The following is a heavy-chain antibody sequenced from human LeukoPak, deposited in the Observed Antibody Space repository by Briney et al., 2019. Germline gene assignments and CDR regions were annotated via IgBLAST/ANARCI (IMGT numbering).Heavy chain of an antibody. D-gene: IGHD6-6*01. Sequence: ASVKVSCKASGYTFTSYGISWVRQAPGQGLEWMGWISAYNRNTNYAQKLQGRVTMTTDTSTSTAYMELRSLRSDDTAVYYCARDGGIGIAARPRWFDPWGQGTLVTVSS. J-gene: IGHJ5*02. V-gene: IGHV1-18*01. CDR3: ARDGGIGIAARPRWFDP. CDR2: ISAYNRNT. CDR1: GYTFTSYG.